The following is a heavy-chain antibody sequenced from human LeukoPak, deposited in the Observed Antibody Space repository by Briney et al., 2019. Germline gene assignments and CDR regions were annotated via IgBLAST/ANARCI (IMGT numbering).Heavy chain of an antibody. CDR1: GFTFSSYA. V-gene: IGHV3-23*01. CDR3: AKDTGPAAGITADY. J-gene: IGHJ4*02. D-gene: IGHD6-13*01. CDR2: IRGSDDST. Sequence: GGSLRLSCAASGFTFSSYAMTWVRQAPGKGLEWVSTIRGSDDSTYYADSVKGRFTISRDDSKNTLYLQMNSLRAEDTAIYYCAKDTGPAAGITADYWGQGTLVTVSS.